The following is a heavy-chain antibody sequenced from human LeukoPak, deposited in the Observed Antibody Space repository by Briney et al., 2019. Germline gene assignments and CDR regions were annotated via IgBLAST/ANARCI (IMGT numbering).Heavy chain of an antibody. V-gene: IGHV4-39*07. CDR3: ARDLEGVSDT. J-gene: IGHJ5*02. CDR1: GGSISSSNYY. D-gene: IGHD6-13*01. Sequence: SETLSLTCTVSGGSISSSNYYWGWIRQPPGKGLEWIGSIYYSGSTYYNPSLKRRITISVATSKNQFSLKLSSVTAADTAVYYCARDLEGVSDTWGQGTLVTVSS. CDR2: IYYSGST.